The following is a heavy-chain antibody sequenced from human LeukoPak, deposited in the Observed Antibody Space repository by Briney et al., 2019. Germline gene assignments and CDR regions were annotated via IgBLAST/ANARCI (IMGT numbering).Heavy chain of an antibody. V-gene: IGHV4-31*03. Sequence: SETLSLTCTVSGGSISSGAYYWSWIRQHPGKGLEWIGYIYYSGSTYYNPSLKSRLTISVDTSKNQFSLNLSSVTAADTAVYYCASVTLSAYDGDYRGQGTLVTVSS. J-gene: IGHJ4*02. CDR2: IYYSGST. CDR3: ASVTLSAYDGDY. D-gene: IGHD5-12*01. CDR1: GGSISSGAYY.